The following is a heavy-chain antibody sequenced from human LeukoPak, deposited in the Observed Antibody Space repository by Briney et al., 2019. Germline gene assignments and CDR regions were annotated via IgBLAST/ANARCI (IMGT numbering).Heavy chain of an antibody. J-gene: IGHJ4*02. D-gene: IGHD6-19*01. CDR2: IYTSRGT. CDR3: ARTTSSGWDYFDY. V-gene: IGHV4-61*02. CDR1: GGSISSGTYY. Sequence: SETLSLTCTVSGGSISSGTYYWSWIRQPAGKRLDWIGRIYTSRGTNYNPSLQSRVTISVDTSKNQFSLKLTSVTAADTAVYYWARTTSSGWDYFDYWGQGTLVTVSS.